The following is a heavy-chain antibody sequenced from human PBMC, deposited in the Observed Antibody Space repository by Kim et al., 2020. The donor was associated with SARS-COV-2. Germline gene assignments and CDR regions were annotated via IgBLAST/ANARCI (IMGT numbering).Heavy chain of an antibody. CDR2: IKSTTDGGTT. Sequence: GGSLRLSCAASGFSFTNAWMSWARQAPGRGLEWVGRIKSTTDGGTTYYAAAVTGRFTISRDDSKTTLYLQMNSLRTEDTGVYYCYTSSGPWGQGTLVTVSS. V-gene: IGHV3-15*05. CDR1: GFSFTNAW. CDR3: YTSSGP. J-gene: IGHJ5*02. D-gene: IGHD3-10*01.